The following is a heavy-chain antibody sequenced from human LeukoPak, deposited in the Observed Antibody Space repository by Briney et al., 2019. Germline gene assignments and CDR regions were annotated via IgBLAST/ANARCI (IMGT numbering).Heavy chain of an antibody. CDR3: ARDTGDTAMGLFDY. J-gene: IGHJ4*02. D-gene: IGHD5-18*01. Sequence: PSETLSLTCTASGGSISSYYWSWIRQPPGKGLEWIGYIYYSGSTNYNPSLKSRVTISVDTSKNQFSLKLSSVTAADTAVYYCARDTGDTAMGLFDYWGQGTLVTVSS. V-gene: IGHV4-59*01. CDR2: IYYSGST. CDR1: GGSISSYY.